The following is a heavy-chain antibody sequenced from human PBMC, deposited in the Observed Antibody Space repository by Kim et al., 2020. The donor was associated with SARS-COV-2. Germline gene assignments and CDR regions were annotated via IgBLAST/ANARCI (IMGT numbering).Heavy chain of an antibody. V-gene: IGHV3-7*01. Sequence: GGSLRLSCAASGFTFSSYWMSWVRQAPGKGLEWVANIKQDGSEKYYVDSVKGRFTISRDNAKNSLYLQMNSLRAEDTAVYYCARDLPYCSSTSCRWGDAFDIWGQGTMVTVSS. CDR2: IKQDGSEK. CDR1: GFTFSSYW. J-gene: IGHJ3*02. D-gene: IGHD2-2*01. CDR3: ARDLPYCSSTSCRWGDAFDI.